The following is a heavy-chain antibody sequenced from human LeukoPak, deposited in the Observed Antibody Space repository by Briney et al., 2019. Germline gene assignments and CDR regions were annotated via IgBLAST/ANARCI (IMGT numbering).Heavy chain of an antibody. V-gene: IGHV3-48*02. Sequence: GGSLRLSCAASGFTFSIYSMNWVRQAPGEGLEWLSYISADSNTIYYADSVKGRFTISRDNAKTSLYLQMNTLRDEDTAVYYCARALYYDFWSGSPDDAFDIWGQGTMVTVSS. CDR1: GFTFSIYS. D-gene: IGHD3-3*01. CDR2: ISADSNTI. CDR3: ARALYYDFWSGSPDDAFDI. J-gene: IGHJ3*02.